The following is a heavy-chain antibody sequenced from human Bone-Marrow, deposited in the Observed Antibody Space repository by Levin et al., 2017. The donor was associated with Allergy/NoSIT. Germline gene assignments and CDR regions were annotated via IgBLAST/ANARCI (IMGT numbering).Heavy chain of an antibody. CDR2: IWYDGSNK. V-gene: IGHV3-33*01. J-gene: IGHJ4*02. D-gene: IGHD2-15*01. CDR3: ARAHRAVVVVAGVIDY. Sequence: GGSLRLSCAASGFTFSSYGMHWVRQAPGKGLEWVAVIWYDGSNKYYADSVKGRFTISRDNSKNTLYLQMNSLRAEDTAVYYCARAHRAVVVVAGVIDYWGQGTLVTVSS. CDR1: GFTFSSYG.